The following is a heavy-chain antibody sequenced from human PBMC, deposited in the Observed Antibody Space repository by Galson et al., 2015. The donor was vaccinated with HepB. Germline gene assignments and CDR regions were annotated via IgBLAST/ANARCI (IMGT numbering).Heavy chain of an antibody. CDR2: IYYSGST. Sequence: LSLTCTVSGGSISSSSYYWGWIRQPPGKGLEWIGSIYYSGSTYYNPSLKSRVTISVDTSKNQFSLKLSSVTAADTAVYYCARPEEVTTFNWYFDLWGRGTLVTVSS. J-gene: IGHJ2*01. D-gene: IGHD4-17*01. CDR3: ARPEEVTTFNWYFDL. V-gene: IGHV4-39*07. CDR1: GGSISSSSYY.